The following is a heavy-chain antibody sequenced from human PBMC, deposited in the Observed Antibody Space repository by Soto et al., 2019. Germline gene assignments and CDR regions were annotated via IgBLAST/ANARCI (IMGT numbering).Heavy chain of an antibody. D-gene: IGHD3-22*01. CDR3: AKDIMGYDSSGYYYY. Sequence: GGSLRLSCAASGFTFSSYAMSWVSQAPGKGMEWVSAISGSGGSTYYADSVKDRCTITRDDSKNTLYLQMNRLRADDTAVYYCAKDIMGYDSSGYYYYWGQGTLVTVSS. V-gene: IGHV3-23*01. CDR1: GFTFSSYA. CDR2: ISGSGGST. J-gene: IGHJ4*02.